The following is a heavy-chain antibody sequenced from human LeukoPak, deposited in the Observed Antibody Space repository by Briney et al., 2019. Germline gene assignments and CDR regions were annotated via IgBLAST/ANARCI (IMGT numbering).Heavy chain of an antibody. D-gene: IGHD1-26*01. V-gene: IGHV3-23*01. CDR3: AKVPWVGTIT. Sequence: GGSLRLSCAASGFTLSDYAMNWVRQAPGEGLEWLSAISGSDGHTFYADSVKGRFTLSRDNSKNTLYLQMNNLRADDTAIYYCAKVPWVGTITWGQETLVIVSS. CDR2: ISGSDGHT. J-gene: IGHJ4*02. CDR1: GFTLSDYA.